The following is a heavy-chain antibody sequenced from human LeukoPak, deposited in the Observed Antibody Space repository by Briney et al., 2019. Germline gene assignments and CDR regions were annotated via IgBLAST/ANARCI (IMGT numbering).Heavy chain of an antibody. D-gene: IGHD1-14*01. CDR1: GFTFSSYA. V-gene: IGHV3-33*08. Sequence: PGGSLRLSCAASGFTFSSYAVSWVRQAPGKGLEWVAIIWLDGSATYYGDSVKGRFTISRDNSKNILYLQMNDLRVEDTAVYYCARDLNREDFDYWGQGTLVAVSS. CDR2: IWLDGSAT. J-gene: IGHJ4*02. CDR3: ARDLNREDFDY.